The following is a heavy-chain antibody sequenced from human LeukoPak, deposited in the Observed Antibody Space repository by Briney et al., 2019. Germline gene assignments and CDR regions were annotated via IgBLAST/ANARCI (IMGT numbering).Heavy chain of an antibody. Sequence: ASVKVSCKASGYTFTGAYMHWVRRAPGQGLEWMGWINPNSGGTQFAQKFQGRVTMTRDTSISTAYMELDRLRSDDTAVYYCARVLFNSGYDYWGQGTLVTVSS. CDR1: GYTFTGAY. CDR2: INPNSGGT. V-gene: IGHV1-2*02. J-gene: IGHJ4*02. CDR3: ARVLFNSGYDY. D-gene: IGHD2-21*01.